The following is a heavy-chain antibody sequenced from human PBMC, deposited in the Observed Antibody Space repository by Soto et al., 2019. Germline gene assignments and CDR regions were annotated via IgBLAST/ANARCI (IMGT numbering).Heavy chain of an antibody. Sequence: GGSLRLSCAASGFTVSSTYMSWVRQAPGKGLEWVSVIYSGGSTYYADSVKGRFTISRDNSKNTLYLQMNSLRAEDTAVYYCARSGYSYGPFDCWGQGTLVTVSS. CDR1: GFTVSSTY. J-gene: IGHJ4*02. V-gene: IGHV3-53*01. D-gene: IGHD5-18*01. CDR2: IYSGGST. CDR3: ARSGYSYGPFDC.